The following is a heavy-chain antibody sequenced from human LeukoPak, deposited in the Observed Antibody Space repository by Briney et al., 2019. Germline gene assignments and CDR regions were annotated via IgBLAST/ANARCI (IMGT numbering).Heavy chain of an antibody. CDR2: ITAYDGDT. V-gene: IGHV1-18*01. CDR1: GFSFPSYG. CDR3: ARGAAAAGNNWFDP. Sequence: ASVKVSCKASGFSFPSYGISWVRQAPGQGLEWIGWITAYDGDTNYAEKFQGRVTMATDTSTSTAYMELRSLRSDDTAVYYCARGAAAAGNNWFDPWGQGTLVTVSS. D-gene: IGHD6-13*01. J-gene: IGHJ5*02.